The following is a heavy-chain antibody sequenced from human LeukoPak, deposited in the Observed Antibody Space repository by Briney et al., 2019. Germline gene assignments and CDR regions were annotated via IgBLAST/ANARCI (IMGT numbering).Heavy chain of an antibody. J-gene: IGHJ4*02. Sequence: TGGSLRLSCATSGFTFSHYGMHWVRQAPGKGLEGVAVIWNDGTVKYYGDSVKGRFTISRDNSKNTVYLQMNSLRVEDTAVYYCAKDAQKGFDFSNSLESWGQGTLVTVSS. CDR2: IWNDGTVK. CDR3: AKDAQKGFDFSNSLES. CDR1: GFTFSHYG. D-gene: IGHD4-11*01. V-gene: IGHV3-33*06.